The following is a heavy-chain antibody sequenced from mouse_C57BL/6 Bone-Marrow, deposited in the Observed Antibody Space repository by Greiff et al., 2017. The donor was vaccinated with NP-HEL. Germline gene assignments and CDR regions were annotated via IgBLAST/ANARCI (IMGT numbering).Heavy chain of an antibody. D-gene: IGHD1-1*01. Sequence: QVQLQQSGPELVKPGASVKISCKASGYTFTDYYINWVKQRPGQGLEWIGWIFPGSGSTYYNEKFKGKATLTVDKSSSTAYMLLSSLTSEDSAVYFCARGKPYGSRRAPYAMDYWGQGTSVTVSS. CDR3: ARGKPYGSRRAPYAMDY. V-gene: IGHV1-75*01. CDR1: GYTFTDYY. J-gene: IGHJ4*01. CDR2: IFPGSGST.